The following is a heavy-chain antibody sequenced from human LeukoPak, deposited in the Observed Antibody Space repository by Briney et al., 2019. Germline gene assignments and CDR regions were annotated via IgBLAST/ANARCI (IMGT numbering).Heavy chain of an antibody. J-gene: IGHJ5*02. V-gene: IGHV1-18*01. Sequence: GASVKVSCKASGYTFTSYGISWARQAPGQGLEWMGWISAYNGNTNYAQQLQGRVTMTTDTSTSTAYMELRSLRSDDTAVYYCARATKSSPIRWFDPWGQGTLVTVSS. CDR1: GYTFTSYG. CDR2: ISAYNGNT. CDR3: ARATKSSPIRWFDP. D-gene: IGHD6-13*01.